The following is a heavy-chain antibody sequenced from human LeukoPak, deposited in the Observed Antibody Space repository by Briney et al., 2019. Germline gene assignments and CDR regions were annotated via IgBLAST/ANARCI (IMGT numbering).Heavy chain of an antibody. Sequence: ESGPTLLKPTQTLALSFTSPGFALSTNDVGVGWIRQPPGEALEWLALIYWDDDKRYSPSQKSRLTITKDTSKNQVVLTMANMNPAATATYYCAFSKYSRSDFDSWGQGTLVTVSS. CDR2: IYWDDDK. D-gene: IGHD5-18*01. CDR3: AFSKYSRSDFDS. CDR1: GFALSTNDVG. J-gene: IGHJ4*02. V-gene: IGHV2-5*02.